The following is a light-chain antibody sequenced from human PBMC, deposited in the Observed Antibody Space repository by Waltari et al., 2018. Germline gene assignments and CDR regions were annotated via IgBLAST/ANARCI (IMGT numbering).Light chain of an antibody. J-gene: IGKJ2*01. V-gene: IGKV4-1*01. CDR3: MQALQTPRT. CDR1: QSLFSTSNSKTY. CDR2: WAS. Sequence: DIVMTQSPDFLAVSLGERATIHCKSSQSLFSTSNSKTYISWYQQKPGQPPKLLIYWASTRGSGVPDRFSGSGSGTDFTLKISRVEAEDVGVYYCMQALQTPRTFGQGTKLEIK.